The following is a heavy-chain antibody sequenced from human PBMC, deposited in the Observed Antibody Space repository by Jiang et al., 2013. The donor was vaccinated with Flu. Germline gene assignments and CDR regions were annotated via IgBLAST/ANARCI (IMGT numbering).Heavy chain of an antibody. Sequence: EVQLVESGGGLVQPGGSLRLSCAASGFTFSSYSMNWVRQAPGKGLEWVSYISSSSSTIYYADSVKGRFTISRDNAKNSLYLQMNSLRDEDTAVYYCARDLVFSSSYYDSSGYYFYWGQGTLVTVSS. D-gene: IGHD3-22*01. J-gene: IGHJ4*02. CDR3: ARDLVFSSSYYDSSGYYFY. CDR2: ISSSSSTI. CDR1: GFTFSSYS. V-gene: IGHV3-48*02.